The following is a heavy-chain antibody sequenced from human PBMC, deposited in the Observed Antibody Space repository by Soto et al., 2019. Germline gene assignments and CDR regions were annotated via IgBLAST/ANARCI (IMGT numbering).Heavy chain of an antibody. CDR1: GGSISSGDYY. CDR2: VYKSGNT. V-gene: IGHV4-30-4*01. D-gene: IGHD6-13*01. Sequence: QVQLQESGPGLVKPSQTLSLTCSVSGGSISSGDYYWTWIRQPPGRGLEWVGYVYKSGNTDYNPSLKSRVTISIDTSKNQFYLKLTSVTAADTAVYYCARGLQQLFPHWGQGTLVTVSS. CDR3: ARGLQQLFPH. J-gene: IGHJ4*02.